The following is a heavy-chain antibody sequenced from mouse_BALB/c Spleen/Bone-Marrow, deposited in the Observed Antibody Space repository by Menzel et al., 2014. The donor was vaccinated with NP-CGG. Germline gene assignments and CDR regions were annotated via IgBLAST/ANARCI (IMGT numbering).Heavy chain of an antibody. CDR2: ISSGSRTI. Sequence: EVQRVESGGCLVQPGGSRKLSCAASGFTFSSFGMHWVRQAPEKGLEWVAYISSGSRTIYYADTVKGRFTISRDNPKNTLFLQMAGLRSEDTAMYYCTRGGNWEDFDYWGQGTTLTVSS. V-gene: IGHV5-17*02. D-gene: IGHD4-1*01. J-gene: IGHJ2*01. CDR3: TRGGNWEDFDY. CDR1: GFTFSSFG.